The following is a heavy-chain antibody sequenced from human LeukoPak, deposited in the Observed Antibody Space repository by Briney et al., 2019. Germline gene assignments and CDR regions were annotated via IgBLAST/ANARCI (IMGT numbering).Heavy chain of an antibody. CDR1: GGSISSGSYY. CDR2: VYTSGST. D-gene: IGHD3-10*01. V-gene: IGHV4-61*09. CDR3: ARHGLWFGELLFDY. J-gene: IGHJ4*02. Sequence: PSQTLSLTCTVSGGSISSGSYYWSWIRQPAGKGLEWIGHVYTSGSTNYNPSLKSRVTISIDTSKDQFSLKLSSVTAADTAVYYCARHGLWFGELLFDYWGQGTLVTVSS.